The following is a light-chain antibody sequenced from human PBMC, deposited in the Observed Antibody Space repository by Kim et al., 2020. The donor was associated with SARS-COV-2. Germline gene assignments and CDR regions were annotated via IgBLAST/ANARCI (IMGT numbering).Light chain of an antibody. Sequence: IVMTQSPATLSMSPGERATLSCRASQRVSSNLACFQQKPGQAPRLLIYAASIRATGIPARFSGSGSETEFTLTISSLQSEDFAVYYCQHYNNWPQDTFGQGTKLEIK. J-gene: IGKJ2*01. CDR1: QRVSSN. V-gene: IGKV3D-15*01. CDR2: AAS. CDR3: QHYNNWPQDT.